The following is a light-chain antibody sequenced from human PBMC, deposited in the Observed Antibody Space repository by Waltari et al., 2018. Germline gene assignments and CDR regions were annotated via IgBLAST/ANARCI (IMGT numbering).Light chain of an antibody. CDR3: QNRRNWPLLT. J-gene: IGKJ4*01. V-gene: IGKV3-11*01. CDR2: EAS. Sequence: VLTQSPATLSLSPGDRATLSCRASQYIGDYLAWYQQKPGQAPRLLMSEASNRATGVPDRFSASGSGTDFTLTVSSLEPEDFAVYDCQNRRNWPLLTFGGRTKVEIK. CDR1: QYIGDY.